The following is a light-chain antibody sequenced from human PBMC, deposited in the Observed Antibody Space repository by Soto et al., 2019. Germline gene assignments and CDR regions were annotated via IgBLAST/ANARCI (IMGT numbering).Light chain of an antibody. CDR2: TSG. CDR3: QQTYNPPYT. Sequence: IHMTQSPSSLSASVGDRVTITCRASQRITTYLNWYQQKPGEAPKLLISTSGTLQRGVPSRFTGSVSGTDFTLTITGLQPADFATYFCQQTYNPPYTFGQGTKLEIK. V-gene: IGKV1-39*01. J-gene: IGKJ2*01. CDR1: QRITTY.